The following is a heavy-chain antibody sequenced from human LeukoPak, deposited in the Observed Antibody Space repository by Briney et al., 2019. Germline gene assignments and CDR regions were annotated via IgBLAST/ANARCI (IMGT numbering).Heavy chain of an antibody. CDR2: IGIVGDT. J-gene: IGHJ6*02. V-gene: IGHV3-13*01. D-gene: IGHD3-16*02. Sequence: GGSLRLSCAASGFTVSEYDMHWIRQATGKGLEWVSAIGIVGDTYYVGSVKGRFTMSRDNASNKVHLQMNSLRDGDTGVYYCLRDYHGMDVWGQGTTVIVSS. CDR3: LRDYHGMDV. CDR1: GFTVSEYD.